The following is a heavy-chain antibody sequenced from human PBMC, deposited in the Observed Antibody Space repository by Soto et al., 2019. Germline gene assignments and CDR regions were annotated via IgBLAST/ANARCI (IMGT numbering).Heavy chain of an antibody. CDR1: GFTFGTTD. V-gene: IGHV3-23*01. Sequence: QLLQSGGGLVQPGGSLTLSCAASGFTFGTTDMSWVRQAPGEGLECVSTIDGSGGITYYADSVKGRFTISRDNSRNTVYLQMNSLRGDDTALYYCVKNSGWLTTLGQGALVTVSA. CDR2: IDGSGGIT. J-gene: IGHJ5*02. D-gene: IGHD3-9*01. CDR3: VKNSGWLTT.